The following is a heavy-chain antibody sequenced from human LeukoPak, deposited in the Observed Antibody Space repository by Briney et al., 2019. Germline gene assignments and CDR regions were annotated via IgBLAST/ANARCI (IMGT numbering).Heavy chain of an antibody. CDR1: GYTFTSYD. D-gene: IGHD5-12*01. V-gene: IGHV1-8*02. CDR3: ARGRVPIVPTITDTFDI. CDR2: MNPNSGNT. Sequence: ASVKLSCKASGYTFTSYDINWVRQATGQGLEWMGWMNPNSGNTGYAQKFQGRVTMTRNTSISTAYMELSSLRCEDTAVYYCARGRVPIVPTITDTFDIWGQGTMVTVSS. J-gene: IGHJ3*02.